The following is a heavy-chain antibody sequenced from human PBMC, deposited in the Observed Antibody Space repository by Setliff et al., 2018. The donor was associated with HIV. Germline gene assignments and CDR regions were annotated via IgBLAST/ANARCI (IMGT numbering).Heavy chain of an antibody. CDR1: GVPLSDYY. CDR2: IYHSGKT. D-gene: IGHD3-22*01. V-gene: IGHV4-34*01. CDR3: ASRVYYYDSSGYLREEGFDP. J-gene: IGHJ5*02. Sequence: KPSETLSLTCTLHGVPLSDYYWSWIRQPPGKGLEWTGSIYHSGKTYYNPSLKSRLTISVDTSKNQFSLKLSSVTAADTAVYYCASRVYYYDSSGYLREEGFDPWGQGTLVTVSS.